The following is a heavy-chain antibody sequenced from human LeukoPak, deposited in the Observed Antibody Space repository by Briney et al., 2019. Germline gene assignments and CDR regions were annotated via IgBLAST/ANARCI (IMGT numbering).Heavy chain of an antibody. Sequence: PSETLSLTCTVSGDSISSGDYYWSWIRQPPGKGLEWIGSIYHSGSTYYNPSLKSRVTISVDTSKNQFSLKLSSVTAADTAVYYCARAWRGHYQLPSRADYWGQGTLVTVSS. CDR3: ARAWRGHYQLPSRADY. CDR1: GDSISSGDYY. J-gene: IGHJ4*02. D-gene: IGHD2-2*01. CDR2: IYHSGST. V-gene: IGHV4-38-2*02.